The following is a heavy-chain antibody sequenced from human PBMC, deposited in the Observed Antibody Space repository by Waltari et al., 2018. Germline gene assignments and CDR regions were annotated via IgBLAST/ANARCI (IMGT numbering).Heavy chain of an antibody. V-gene: IGHV3-23*03. Sequence: EVQLLESGGGLVQPGGSLSLSCAASGFTFSSYAMSWVRKAPGKGLEWVSVIYSGGSTYYADSVKGRFTISRDNSKNTLYLQMKSLRAEDTAVYYCAKDGAYSSSWYDWGQGTLVTVSS. CDR3: AKDGAYSSSWYD. D-gene: IGHD6-13*01. CDR2: IYSGGST. J-gene: IGHJ4*02. CDR1: GFTFSSYA.